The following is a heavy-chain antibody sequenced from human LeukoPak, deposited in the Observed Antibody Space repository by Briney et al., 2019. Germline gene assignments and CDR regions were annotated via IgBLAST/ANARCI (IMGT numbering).Heavy chain of an antibody. CDR3: ARDGWDIVVVPAAGGWFDP. CDR1: GCTFTSYG. V-gene: IGHV1-18*01. D-gene: IGHD2-2*01. J-gene: IGHJ5*02. CDR2: ISAYNGNT. Sequence: ASVKVSCKASGCTFTSYGISWVRQAPGQGLEWMGWISAYNGNTNYAQKLQGRVTMTTDTSTSTAYIELRSLRSDDTAVYYCARDGWDIVVVPAAGGWFDPWGQGTLVTVSS.